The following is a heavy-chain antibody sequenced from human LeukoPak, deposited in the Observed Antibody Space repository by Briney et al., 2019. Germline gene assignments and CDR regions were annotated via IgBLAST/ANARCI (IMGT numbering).Heavy chain of an antibody. CDR1: GGSISSYY. V-gene: IGHV4-59*08. Sequence: ASETLSLTCTVSGGSISSYYWSWIRQPPGKGLEWIGYIYYSGSTNYNPSLKSRVTISVDTSKNQFSLKLSSVTAADTAVYYCARVLTYYDFWSGYPKGTEFFDYWGQGTLVTVSS. CDR3: ARVLTYYDFWSGYPKGTEFFDY. D-gene: IGHD3-3*01. CDR2: IYYSGST. J-gene: IGHJ4*02.